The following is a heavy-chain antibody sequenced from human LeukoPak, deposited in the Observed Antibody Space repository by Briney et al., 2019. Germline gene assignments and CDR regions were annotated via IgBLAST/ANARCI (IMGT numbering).Heavy chain of an antibody. CDR2: IYTSGST. Sequence: SQTLSLTCTVSGGSISSYYWSWLRQPAGKGLEWIGRIYTSGSTNYNPSLTSRATISVDTSKNQFSLKLSSVTAADTAVYYCARTVAYYYDSSGYLGTYYFDYWGQGTLVTVSS. CDR1: GGSISSYY. CDR3: ARTVAYYYDSSGYLGTYYFDY. J-gene: IGHJ4*02. V-gene: IGHV4-4*07. D-gene: IGHD3-22*01.